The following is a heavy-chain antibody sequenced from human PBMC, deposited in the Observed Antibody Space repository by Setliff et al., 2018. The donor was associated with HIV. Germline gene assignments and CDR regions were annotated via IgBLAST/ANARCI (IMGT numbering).Heavy chain of an antibody. CDR2: IYYSGSTSGGT. J-gene: IGHJ2*01. CDR3: ASSLNGDSEPWYFDL. V-gene: IGHV4-59*01. CDR1: GVSITSYF. D-gene: IGHD4-17*01. Sequence: SETLSLTCTVSGVSITSYFWSWIRQPPGKGLEWIGFIYYSGSTSGGTNYNPSLKSRVTISLDTSKNQFSLNLSSMTAADTAVYYCASSLNGDSEPWYFDLWGRGTLVTVSS.